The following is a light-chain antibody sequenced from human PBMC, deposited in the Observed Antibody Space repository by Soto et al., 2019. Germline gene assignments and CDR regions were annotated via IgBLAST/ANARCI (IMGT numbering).Light chain of an antibody. CDR1: QSISNY. CDR2: AAS. V-gene: IGKV1-27*01. CDR3: QKYNSAPRT. Sequence: IQMTQSPSSLSASVGDIVTITCRASQSISNYLAWYQQKPGKVPKLLIYAASTLQSGVPARFSGSGSGTDFTLTISSLQPEDVATYYCQKYNSAPRTFGQGTKVEIK. J-gene: IGKJ1*01.